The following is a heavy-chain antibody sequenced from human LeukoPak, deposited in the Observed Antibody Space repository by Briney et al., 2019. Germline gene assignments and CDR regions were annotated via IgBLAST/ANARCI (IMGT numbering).Heavy chain of an antibody. CDR1: GGSFSGYY. CDR3: ARGRTTGSQGNGY. Sequence: SETLSLTCAVYGGSFSGYYWSWIRQPPGKGLEWIGEINHSGSTNYNPSLKSRVTISVDTSKNQFSLKLSSVTAADTAVYYCARGRTTGSQGNGYWGQGTLVTVSS. CDR2: INHSGST. J-gene: IGHJ4*02. V-gene: IGHV4-34*01. D-gene: IGHD4-11*01.